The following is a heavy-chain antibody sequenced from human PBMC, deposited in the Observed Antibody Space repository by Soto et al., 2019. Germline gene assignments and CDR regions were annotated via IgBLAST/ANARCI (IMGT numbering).Heavy chain of an antibody. V-gene: IGHV4-59*01. D-gene: IGHD4-17*01. CDR3: ARHDYGGFGL. CDR1: GGSISSYY. Sequence: SETLSLTCTVSGGSISSYYWSWIRQPPGKGLEWIGYIYYSGSTNYNPSLKSRVTISVDTSKNQFSLKLNSVTAADTAVYYCARHDYGGFGLWGQGTLVTVSS. J-gene: IGHJ4*02. CDR2: IYYSGST.